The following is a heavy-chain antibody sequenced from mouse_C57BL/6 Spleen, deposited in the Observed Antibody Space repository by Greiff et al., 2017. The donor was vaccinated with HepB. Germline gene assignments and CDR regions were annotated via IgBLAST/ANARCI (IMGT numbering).Heavy chain of an antibody. J-gene: IGHJ3*01. V-gene: IGHV14-4*01. CDR1: GFNIKDDY. CDR2: IDPENGDT. Sequence: EVKLQQSGAELVRPGASVKLSCTASGFNIKDDYMHWVKQRPEQGLEWIGWIDPENGDTEYALKFQGKATITADTSSNTAYLQLSSLTSEDTAVYYCTTYGSGLFAYWGQGTLVTVSA. CDR3: TTYGSGLFAY. D-gene: IGHD3-2*02.